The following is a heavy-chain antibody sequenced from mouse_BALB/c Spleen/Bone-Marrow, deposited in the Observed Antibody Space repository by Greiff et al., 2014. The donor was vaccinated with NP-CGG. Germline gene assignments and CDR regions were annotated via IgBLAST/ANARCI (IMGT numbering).Heavy chain of an antibody. CDR3: ALANWDIGGPFAY. Sequence: VMLVKSGAELARPGASVKMSCKASGYTFTSYTMHWVKQRPGQGLEWIGYINPSSGYTNYNQKFKDKATLTADKSSSTAYMQLSSLTSEDSAVYYCALANWDIGGPFAYWSQGTLVTVSA. CDR1: GYTFTSYT. V-gene: IGHV1-4*01. CDR2: INPSSGYT. D-gene: IGHD4-1*01. J-gene: IGHJ3*01.